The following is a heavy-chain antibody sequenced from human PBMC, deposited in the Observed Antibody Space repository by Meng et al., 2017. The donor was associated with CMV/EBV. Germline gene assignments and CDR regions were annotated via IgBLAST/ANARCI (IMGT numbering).Heavy chain of an antibody. CDR1: GGTFSSYA. Sequence: SVKVSCKASGGTFSSYAIGWVRQAPGQGLEWMGGIIPIFGTANYAQKFQGRVTITTDESTSTAYMELSSLRSEDTAVYYCARRAGSNENLYCGGDCYFYYYYGMDVWGQGTTVTVSS. CDR2: IIPIFGTA. J-gene: IGHJ6*02. CDR3: ARRAGSNENLYCGGDCYFYYYYGMDV. D-gene: IGHD2-21*01. V-gene: IGHV1-69*05.